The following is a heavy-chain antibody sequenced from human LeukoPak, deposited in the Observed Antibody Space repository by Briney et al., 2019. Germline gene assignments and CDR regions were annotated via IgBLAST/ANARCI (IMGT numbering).Heavy chain of an antibody. V-gene: IGHV4-39*02. CDR3: ARERVLSWFDP. D-gene: IGHD3-10*01. CDR1: GGSISSSYYY. CDR2: IYYSGST. J-gene: IGHJ5*02. Sequence: PSETLSLTCTVSGGSISSSYYYWGWIRQPPGKGLEWIGSIYYSGSTYYNPSLKSRVTISVDTSKNQFSLKLRSVTAADTAVYYCARERVLSWFDPWGQGTLVTVSP.